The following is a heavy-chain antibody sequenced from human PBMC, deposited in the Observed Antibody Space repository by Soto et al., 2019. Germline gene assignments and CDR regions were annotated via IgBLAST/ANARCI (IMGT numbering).Heavy chain of an antibody. J-gene: IGHJ4*02. D-gene: IGHD6-19*01. CDR3: AKVLSPGIAVAGDY. Sequence: EVQLLESGGGLVQPGGSLRLSCAASGFTFSSYAMSWVRQAPGKGLEWVSAISGSGGSTYYADSVKGRFTISRDNSKNTLYLQMNSLRAEDTAVDYCAKVLSPGIAVAGDYWVQGTLVTVSS. CDR2: ISGSGGST. CDR1: GFTFSSYA. V-gene: IGHV3-23*01.